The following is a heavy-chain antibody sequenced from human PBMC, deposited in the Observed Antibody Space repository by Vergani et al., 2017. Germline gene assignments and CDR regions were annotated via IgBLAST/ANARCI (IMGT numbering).Heavy chain of an antibody. D-gene: IGHD3-9*01. CDR3: ARGDYGILTGYRY. J-gene: IGHJ4*02. CDR2: INPSGGHT. CDR1: GYTFSNFS. V-gene: IGHV1-46*03. Sequence: QVQVVQSGAEVKKSGASVKVSCKTSGYTFSNFSMHWVRQGPGQGLEWMGIINPSGGHTNYAQKFQGRVTMTRDTSTSTVYMELSSLRSEDTSIYYCARGDYGILTGYRYWGQGTLVTVS.